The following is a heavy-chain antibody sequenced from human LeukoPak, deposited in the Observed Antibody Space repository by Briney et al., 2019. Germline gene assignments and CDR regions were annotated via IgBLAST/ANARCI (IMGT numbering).Heavy chain of an antibody. V-gene: IGHV4-34*01. CDR3: ARGRQLGPQHYYMDV. CDR2: INHSGST. Sequence: SETLSLTCAVYGGSFSGYYWSWIRQPPGKGLEWIGEINHSGSTNYNPSLKSRVTISVDTSKNQFSLKLSSVTAADTAVYYCARGRQLGPQHYYMDVWGKGTTVTVSS. CDR1: GGSFSGYY. J-gene: IGHJ6*03. D-gene: IGHD6-6*01.